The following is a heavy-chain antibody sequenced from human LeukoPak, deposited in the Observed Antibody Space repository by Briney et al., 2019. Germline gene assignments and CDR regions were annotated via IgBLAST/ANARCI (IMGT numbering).Heavy chain of an antibody. V-gene: IGHV4-30-4*01. CDR3: ARDGVVPAAIRPYYYYYGMDV. CDR1: GGSISSGDYC. Sequence: SETLSLTCTVSGGSISSGDYCWSWIRQPPGKGLEWIGYIYYSGSTYYNPSLRSRVTISVDTSKNQFSLKLSSVTAADTAVYYCARDGVVPAAIRPYYYYYGMDVWGQGTTVTVSS. J-gene: IGHJ6*02. D-gene: IGHD2-2*02. CDR2: IYYSGST.